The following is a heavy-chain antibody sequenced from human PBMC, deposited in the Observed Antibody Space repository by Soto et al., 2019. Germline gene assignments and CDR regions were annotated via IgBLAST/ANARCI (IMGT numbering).Heavy chain of an antibody. J-gene: IGHJ4*02. CDR1: GGSISSSSYY. V-gene: IGHV4-39*01. Sequence: SETLSLTCTVSGGSISSSSYYWGWIRKPPGKGLEWIGSIYYSGSTYYNPSLKSRVTISVDTSKNQFSLKLSSVTAADTAVYYCARYDFWSGRHLDYWGQGTLVTVSS. CDR3: ARYDFWSGRHLDY. CDR2: IYYSGST. D-gene: IGHD3-3*01.